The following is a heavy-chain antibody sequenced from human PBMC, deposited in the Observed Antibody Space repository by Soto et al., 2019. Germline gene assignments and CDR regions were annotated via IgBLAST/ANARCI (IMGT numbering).Heavy chain of an antibody. D-gene: IGHD4-17*01. CDR1: GDTFSNHT. Sequence: QVQLLQSGAEVKKPGSSVKVSCKASGDTFSNHTISWVRQAPGQGLEWMRRIIPILGVANYAQKFQGRVTIIADKSTTTAYMELSSLRSADTAVYHCARVAEMGTVTEGYYYMDVWGKGTTVTVSS. CDR3: ARVAEMGTVTEGYYYMDV. V-gene: IGHV1-69*04. CDR2: IIPILGVA. J-gene: IGHJ6*03.